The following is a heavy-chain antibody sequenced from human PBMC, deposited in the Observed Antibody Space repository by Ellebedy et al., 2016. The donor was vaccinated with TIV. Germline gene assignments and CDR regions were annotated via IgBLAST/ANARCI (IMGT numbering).Heavy chain of an antibody. CDR1: GFTVSSNY. J-gene: IGHJ4*02. Sequence: PGGSLRLSCAASGFTVSSNYMSWVRQAPGKGLEWVSVIYSGGTTHYADSVKDRFTISRDNSKNTLYLQMNSLRAEDTAVYYCARDRGVVVTATPAGYFDYWGQGTLVTVSS. CDR2: IYSGGTT. D-gene: IGHD2-21*02. V-gene: IGHV3-66*01. CDR3: ARDRGVVVTATPAGYFDY.